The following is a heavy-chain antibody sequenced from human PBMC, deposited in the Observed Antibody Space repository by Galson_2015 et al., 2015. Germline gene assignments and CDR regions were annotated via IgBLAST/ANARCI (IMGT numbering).Heavy chain of an antibody. D-gene: IGHD3-3*01. J-gene: IGHJ1*01. CDR1: GFTFSSYA. V-gene: IGHV3-30-3*01. CDR2: ISYDGSNK. Sequence: SLRLSCAASGFTFSSYAMHWVRQAPGKGLEWVAVISYDGSNKYYADSVKGRFTISRDNSKNTLYLQMNSLRAEDTAVYYCAREGAIFGVDTEYFQHWGQGTLVTVSS. CDR3: AREGAIFGVDTEYFQH.